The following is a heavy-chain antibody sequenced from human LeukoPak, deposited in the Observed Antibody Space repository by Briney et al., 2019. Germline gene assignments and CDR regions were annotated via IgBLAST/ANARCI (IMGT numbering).Heavy chain of an antibody. CDR3: ARLGADYSNYGGWFDP. CDR2: IYYSGST. Sequence: SETLSLTCTVSGGSISSSSYYWGWIRQPPGTGLEWIGSIYYSGSTYYNPSLKSRVTISVDTSKNQFSLKLSSVTAADTAVYYCARLGADYSNYGGWFDPWGQGTLVTVSS. CDR1: GGSISSSSYY. J-gene: IGHJ5*02. D-gene: IGHD4-11*01. V-gene: IGHV4-39*01.